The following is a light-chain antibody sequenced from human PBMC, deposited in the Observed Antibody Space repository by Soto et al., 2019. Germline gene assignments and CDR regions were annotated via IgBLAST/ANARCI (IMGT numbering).Light chain of an antibody. CDR1: SSDVGGYDY. V-gene: IGLV2-14*01. CDR2: AVS. CDR3: SSYSIRTAYL. J-gene: IGLJ1*01. Sequence: QYALTQPASVSGSPGPSITISCTGTSSDVGGYDYVSWYQLHPGKAPKLMVFAVSNRPSGVSYRFSGSKSGNTSSLTISGLQAEDEADYFCSSYSIRTAYLFGTGTKVTVL.